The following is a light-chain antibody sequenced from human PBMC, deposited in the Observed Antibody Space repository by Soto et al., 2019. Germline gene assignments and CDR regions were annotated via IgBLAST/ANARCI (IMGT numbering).Light chain of an antibody. CDR1: QGIGDP. V-gene: IGKV3-15*01. J-gene: IGKJ4*01. CDR3: QPYNNWPLT. CDR2: DTS. Sequence: LRQSPATLSVSPGEGAPLSCMASQGIGDPLAWYQHKPGQTPSPLIYDTSTRATGVPTRFSGSRSGAEFTLTINSLQSEDFEVYYCQPYNNWPLTFGGGTKVDIK.